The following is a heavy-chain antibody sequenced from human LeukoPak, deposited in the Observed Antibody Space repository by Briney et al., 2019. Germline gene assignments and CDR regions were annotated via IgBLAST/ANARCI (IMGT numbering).Heavy chain of an antibody. V-gene: IGHV1-8*01. CDR1: GYTFTNYD. CDR2: MSPLSGNA. CDR3: ARHNHVSGSYRN. D-gene: IGHD3-16*02. J-gene: IGHJ4*02. Sequence: ASVKVSCKASGYTFTNYDIHWVRQPTGQGLEWLGWMSPLSGNAGYGQKLQGRLTMTRNTSITTAYLELSSLSSADTAVYYCARHNHVSGSYRNWGQGTLVTVSS.